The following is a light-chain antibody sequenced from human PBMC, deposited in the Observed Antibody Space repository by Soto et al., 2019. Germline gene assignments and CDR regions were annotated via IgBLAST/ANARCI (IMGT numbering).Light chain of an antibody. CDR3: MQAVQTPT. V-gene: IGKV2-28*01. Sequence: EIVMTQSPPSLTVTPGEPASISCRSSQRLLHSNGNTFLDWYLQKPGQSPQLLIYLGSNRASGVPDRFSGSESGTDFTLKISRVEAEDVGVYYCMQAVQTPTFGQGTKVEIK. CDR1: QRLLHSNGNTF. CDR2: LGS. J-gene: IGKJ1*01.